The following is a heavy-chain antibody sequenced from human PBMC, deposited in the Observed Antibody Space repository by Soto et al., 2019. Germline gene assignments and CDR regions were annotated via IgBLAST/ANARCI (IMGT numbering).Heavy chain of an antibody. CDR2: IYYSGTA. V-gene: IGHV4-59*01. CDR1: GGSISTYY. Sequence: QVQLRESGPGLVKSSETLSLACTVSGGSISTYYWSWVRQPPGKGLEWIGYIYYSGTATYNPSLRSRVTISVDTSKNQFSLRLSSVTAADSAVYYCARGDGIQLGSLAGRSYYHKMDVWGQGTTVTVYS. CDR3: ARGDGIQLGSLAGRSYYHKMDV. D-gene: IGHD1-1*01. J-gene: IGHJ6*02.